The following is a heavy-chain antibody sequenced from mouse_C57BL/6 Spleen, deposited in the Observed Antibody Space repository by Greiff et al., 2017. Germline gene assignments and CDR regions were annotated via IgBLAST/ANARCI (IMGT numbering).Heavy chain of an antibody. Sequence: EVQLQESGPGLVKPSQSLSLTCSVTGYSITSGYYWNWIRQFPGNKLEWMGYISYDGSNNYNPSLKNRISITRDTSKNQFFLKLNSVTTEDTATYYCAREEAYYSNFYAMDYWGQGTSVTVSS. V-gene: IGHV3-6*01. CDR1: GYSITSGYY. J-gene: IGHJ4*01. CDR3: AREEAYYSNFYAMDY. D-gene: IGHD2-5*01. CDR2: ISYDGSN.